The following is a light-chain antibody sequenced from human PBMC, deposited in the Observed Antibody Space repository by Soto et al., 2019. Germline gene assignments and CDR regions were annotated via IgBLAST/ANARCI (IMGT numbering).Light chain of an antibody. V-gene: IGLV1-40*01. J-gene: IGLJ1*01. CDR3: QSYDSSLSGYV. CDR1: SSNIGAGYD. Sequence: QPVLTQAPSVSGAAGQRVTISCTGSSSNIGAGYDVHWYQQLPGTAPKLLIYGNSNRPSGVPDRFSGSKSGTSASLAITGLQAEDEADYYCQSYDSSLSGYVFGTGTKVTVL. CDR2: GNS.